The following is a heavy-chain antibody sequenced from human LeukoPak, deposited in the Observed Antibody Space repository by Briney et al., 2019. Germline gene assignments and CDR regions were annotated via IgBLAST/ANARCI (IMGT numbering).Heavy chain of an antibody. CDR1: GFTFSSYA. J-gene: IGHJ4*02. D-gene: IGHD1-1*01. V-gene: IGHV3-30-3*01. Sequence: GGSLRLSCAASGFTFSSYAMHWVRQAPGEGLEWVAVISYDGSNKYYADSVKGRFTISRDNSKNTLYLQMNSLRAEDTAVYYCARDGSRTGTAGIDYWGQGTLVTVSS. CDR3: ARDGSRTGTAGIDY. CDR2: ISYDGSNK.